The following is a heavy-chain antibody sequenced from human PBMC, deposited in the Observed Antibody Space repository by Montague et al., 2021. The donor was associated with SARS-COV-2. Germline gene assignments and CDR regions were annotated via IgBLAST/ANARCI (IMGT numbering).Heavy chain of an antibody. J-gene: IGHJ5*02. CDR3: ERHRRGGVVGVDPNWLDPLKHRCPLRPGAWASAERAVDYCAGNRRGGWVVAAPSWCDR. Sequence: SETLSLTCTVSGGSVSSSGYYWGWIRQPPGKGLEWIGSIYFSGSSYYNPSLKSRVSISVDTSKNQFSLRLSSVTSADKAVYYCERHRRGGVVGVDPNWLDPLKHRCPLRPGAWASAERAVDYCAGNRRGGWVVAAPSWCDRGGQGTLVTVSS. V-gene: IGHV4-39*01. D-gene: IGHD3-10*02. CDR1: GGSVSSSGYY. CDR2: IYFSGSS.